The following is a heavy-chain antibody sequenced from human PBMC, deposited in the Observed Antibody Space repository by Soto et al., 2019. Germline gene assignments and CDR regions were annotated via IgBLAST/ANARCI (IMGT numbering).Heavy chain of an antibody. CDR2: IKHSGST. V-gene: IGHV4-34*01. J-gene: IGHJ4*02. Sequence: SETLSLTCAVYGGSFNGYYWTGIRQPPGKGMEWIGEIKHSGSTNYNPSLKSRVTISVDTSKNQFSLNLTSVTAADTAAYYCARGTHRGYSYCYYFDYWGQGALVTVSS. CDR3: ARGTHRGYSYCYYFDY. CDR1: GGSFNGYY. D-gene: IGHD5-18*01.